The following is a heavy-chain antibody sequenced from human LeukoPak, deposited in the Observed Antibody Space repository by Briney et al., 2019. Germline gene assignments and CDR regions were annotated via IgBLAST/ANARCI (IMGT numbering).Heavy chain of an antibody. CDR1: GFTFDDYA. CDR3: AKVGSSSSLDAFDI. CDR2: ISWNSGSI. Sequence: PGRSLRLSCAASGFTFDDYAMHWVRQAPGKGLEWVSGISWNSGSIGYADSVKGRFTICRDNAKNSLYLQMNSLRAEDTALYYCAKVGSSSSLDAFDIWGQGTMVTVSS. V-gene: IGHV3-9*01. J-gene: IGHJ3*02. D-gene: IGHD6-6*01.